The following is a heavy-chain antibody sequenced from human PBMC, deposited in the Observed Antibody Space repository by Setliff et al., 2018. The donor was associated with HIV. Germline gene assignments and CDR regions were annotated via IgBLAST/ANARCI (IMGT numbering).Heavy chain of an antibody. D-gene: IGHD6-19*01. CDR2: INAGNGNT. V-gene: IGHV1-3*01. Sequence: GASVKVSCKASGYTFTSYAMHWVRQAPGQRLEWMGWINAGNGNTKYSQKFQGRVTIIRDTSASTAYMELSSLRSEDTAVYYCARDLRGDRSGWFFDYWGQGTLVTAPQ. CDR1: GYTFTSYA. J-gene: IGHJ4*02. CDR3: ARDLRGDRSGWFFDY.